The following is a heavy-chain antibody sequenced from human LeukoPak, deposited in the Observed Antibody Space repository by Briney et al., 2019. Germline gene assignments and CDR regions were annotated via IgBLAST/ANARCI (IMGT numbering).Heavy chain of an antibody. V-gene: IGHV2-5*01. D-gene: IGHD3-3*01. CDR3: AHNKPYYDFWSGYYLGAFDI. CDR2: IYWHDDK. J-gene: IGHJ3*02. Sequence: SGPTLLHPTPTLTLTCTFSGFSLSTSGVGVGWIRQPPGKALEWLSLIYWHDDKRYSPSLKSRLTITKDTSKNQVVLTMTNMDPVDTATYYCAHNKPYYDFWSGYYLGAFDIWGQGTMVTVSS. CDR1: GFSLSTSGVG.